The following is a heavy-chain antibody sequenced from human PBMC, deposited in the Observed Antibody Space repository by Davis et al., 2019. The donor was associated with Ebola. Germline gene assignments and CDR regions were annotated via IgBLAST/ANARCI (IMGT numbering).Heavy chain of an antibody. D-gene: IGHD3-10*01. CDR2: IKSKTDGGTT. V-gene: IGHV3-15*07. CDR3: ATLFTMVQRGAPY. Sequence: GESLKISCAASGFTFSNAWMNWVRQAPGKGLEWVGRIKSKTDGGTTDYAAPVKGRFTISRDDSKNTLYLQMNSLRAEDTAVYYCATLFTMVQRGAPYWGQGTLVTVSS. CDR1: GFTFSNAW. J-gene: IGHJ4*02.